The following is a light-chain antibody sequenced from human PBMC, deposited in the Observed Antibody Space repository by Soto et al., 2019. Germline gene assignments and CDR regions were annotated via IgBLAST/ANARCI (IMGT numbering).Light chain of an antibody. CDR3: QQRSNWPRT. Sequence: EIALTQSPATLPVCPGDRATFSGMASQSVRRNLAWYQHKRGQAPRLLIYDASNRATGIPARFSGSGSGTDFTLTISSLEPEDFAVYYCQQRSNWPRTFGQGTKVDIK. CDR2: DAS. J-gene: IGKJ1*01. V-gene: IGKV3-11*01. CDR1: QSVRRN.